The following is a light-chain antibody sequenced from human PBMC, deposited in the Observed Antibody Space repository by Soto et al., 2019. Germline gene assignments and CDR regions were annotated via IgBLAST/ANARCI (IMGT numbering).Light chain of an antibody. V-gene: IGLV3-21*04. CDR1: NIGSQS. CDR2: YDS. Sequence: SYELTQTPSLSVAPEKTASITCGGDNIGSQSVHRYQHKPGQAPILVMRYDSDRPSGIPERFSGSNSGNTATLTISRVEAGDEADNYWQVWDSSTDRPVFGGGTMLTVL. CDR3: QVWDSSTDRPV. J-gene: IGLJ3*02.